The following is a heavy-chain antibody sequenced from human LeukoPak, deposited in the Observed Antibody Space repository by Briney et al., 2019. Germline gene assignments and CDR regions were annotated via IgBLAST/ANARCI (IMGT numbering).Heavy chain of an antibody. D-gene: IGHD6-19*01. J-gene: IGHJ4*02. CDR2: ISGGGGTT. Sequence: GSLRLSCAASGFTFSSYATSWVRQAPGKGLEWVSAISGGGGTTYYADSVKGRFTISRDNSKNTLSLQMYSLRAEDTALYYCAKADGSAWYRGDYWGQGTLVTVSS. CDR3: AKADGSAWYRGDY. CDR1: GFTFSSYA. V-gene: IGHV3-23*01.